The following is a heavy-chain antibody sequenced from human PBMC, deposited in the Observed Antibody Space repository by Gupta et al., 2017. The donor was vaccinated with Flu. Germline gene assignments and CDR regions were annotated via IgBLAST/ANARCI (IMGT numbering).Heavy chain of an antibody. CDR2: IHASGST. V-gene: IGHV4-4*07. CDR3: AKAPYSSAWSFDY. D-gene: IGHD6-13*01. J-gene: IGHJ4*02. Sequence: MRQSAGEGLEWIGRIHASGSTYYNPSLKGRVSLSVDTSKNKFSLTLMSVTAADTAVYYCAKAPYSSAWSFDYWGPGTLVTVSS.